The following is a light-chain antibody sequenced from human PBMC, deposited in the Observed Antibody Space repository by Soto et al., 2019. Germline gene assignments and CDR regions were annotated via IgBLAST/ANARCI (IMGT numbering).Light chain of an antibody. V-gene: IGKV3-20*01. J-gene: IGKJ1*01. CDR1: QSVGSN. CDR3: QQYGSSPRT. Sequence: MMMTQSPATLSVSPGERVTLSCRTSQSVGSNLAWYQQKPGQAPRLLLYDASSRATGIPDRFSGSGSGTDFTLTISRLEPEDFAVYYCQQYGSSPRTFGQGTKVDIK. CDR2: DAS.